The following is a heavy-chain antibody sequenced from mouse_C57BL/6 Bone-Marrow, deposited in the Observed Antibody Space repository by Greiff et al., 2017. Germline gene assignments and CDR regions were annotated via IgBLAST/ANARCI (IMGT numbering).Heavy chain of an antibody. V-gene: IGHV1-66*01. CDR3: ARELQYYFDY. D-gene: IGHD2-12*01. CDR2: IYPGSGNT. Sequence: VQLQQSGPELVKPGASVKISCKASGYSFTSYYIHWVKQRPGQGLEWIGWIYPGSGNTKYNEKFKGKATLTADTSSSTAYMQLSSLTSEDSAVXYCARELQYYFDYWGQGTTLTVSS. CDR1: GYSFTSYY. J-gene: IGHJ2*01.